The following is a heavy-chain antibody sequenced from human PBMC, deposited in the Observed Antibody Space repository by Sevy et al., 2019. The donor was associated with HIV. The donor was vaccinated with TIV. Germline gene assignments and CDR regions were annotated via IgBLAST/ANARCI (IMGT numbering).Heavy chain of an antibody. Sequence: ASVKVSCKVSGYTLTELSMHWVRQAPGKGLEWMGGFAPEDGETIYAQKFQGRVTMTEDTSTDTAYMELSSLRSEDTAVYYCATDNSTYYYDSSGYYYFWAFDIWGQGTLVTVSS. J-gene: IGHJ3*02. CDR3: ATDNSTYYYDSSGYYYFWAFDI. CDR2: FAPEDGET. D-gene: IGHD3-22*01. V-gene: IGHV1-24*01. CDR1: GYTLTELS.